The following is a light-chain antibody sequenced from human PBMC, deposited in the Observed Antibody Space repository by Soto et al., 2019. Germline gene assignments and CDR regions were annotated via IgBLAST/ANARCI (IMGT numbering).Light chain of an antibody. J-gene: IGKJ2*01. CDR2: GAS. CDR1: QSLSTY. Sequence: EIVLTQSPGTLSLPPGERAALSCRASQSLSTYLAWYQQKPGQAPRLLIYGASSRATGIPDRFSGSGSGTDFTLTISRLEPEDFAVYYCQQYGSLPRTFGQGTKLEIK. V-gene: IGKV3-20*01. CDR3: QQYGSLPRT.